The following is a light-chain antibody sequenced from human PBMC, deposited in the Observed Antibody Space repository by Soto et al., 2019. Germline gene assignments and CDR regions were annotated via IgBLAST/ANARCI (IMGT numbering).Light chain of an antibody. CDR1: QTVSSSY. CDR2: GAS. CDR3: QQHGSSPWM. V-gene: IGKV3-20*01. J-gene: IGKJ1*01. Sequence: EIVLTQSPGTLSLSPGERATLSCRASQTVSSSYLAWYRQKPGQAPRLLIYGASTRATGIPGRFSGSASGTDFTLTISRLEPEDFAVYYCQQHGSSPWMFGQGTKVEIK.